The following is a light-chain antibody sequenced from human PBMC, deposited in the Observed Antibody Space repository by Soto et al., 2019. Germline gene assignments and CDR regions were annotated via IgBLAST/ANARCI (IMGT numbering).Light chain of an antibody. CDR3: QQNKDWPWT. V-gene: IGKV3-15*01. J-gene: IGKJ1*01. Sequence: EILMTQSPATLSVSPGERVTFSCRASQSVSYYLAWYQQKPGQAPRLLIYDASTRATGIPVRFSGSGSGTEFTLTVSSLQYEDCGVYYCQQNKDWPWTFGQGTKVEIK. CDR2: DAS. CDR1: QSVSYY.